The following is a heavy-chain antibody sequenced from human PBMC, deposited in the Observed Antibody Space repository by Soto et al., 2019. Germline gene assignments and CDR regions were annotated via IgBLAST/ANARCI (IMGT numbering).Heavy chain of an antibody. J-gene: IGHJ5*02. V-gene: IGHV1-2*02. D-gene: IGHD1-1*01. CDR1: RYIFTAYF. CDR2: INPNNGAT. Sequence: GASVKVSCKAPRYIFTAYFMHWVRQAPGQGLEWMGWINPNNGATHYGLSFQGRVTMTRDTSFSTAYMELSSLRSDDTAVYYCASHDPGARFDPWGQGTLVTVSS. CDR3: ASHDPGARFDP.